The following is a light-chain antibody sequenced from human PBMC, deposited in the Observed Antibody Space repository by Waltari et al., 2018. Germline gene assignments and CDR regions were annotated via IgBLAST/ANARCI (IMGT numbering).Light chain of an antibody. CDR3: QHYEGWPPWT. CDR1: LSVSTK. V-gene: IGKV3-15*01. J-gene: IGKJ1*01. Sequence: EIVLTQSPATLSVSPGERATLSCRASLSVSTKVAWYQQRPGQAPRLLIYAASSRATGVPARFGCSGSETDFTLTISGLQSEDFAVYYCQHYEGWPPWTFGQGTKV. CDR2: AAS.